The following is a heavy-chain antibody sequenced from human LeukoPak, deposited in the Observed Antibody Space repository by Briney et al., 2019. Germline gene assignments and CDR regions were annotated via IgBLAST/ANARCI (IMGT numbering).Heavy chain of an antibody. CDR1: GGSTASSSHY. Sequence: PSETLSLTCTVSGGSTASSSHYWGWIRQSPGKGLEWIAIMYYTGSTYYNPPLKSRVTISVDTSKNQFSLKLTSVTAADTAVYYCARHWGYYSYYGMDVWGQGTTVTVSS. J-gene: IGHJ6*02. V-gene: IGHV4-39*01. D-gene: IGHD3-16*01. CDR2: MYYTGST. CDR3: ARHWGYYSYYGMDV.